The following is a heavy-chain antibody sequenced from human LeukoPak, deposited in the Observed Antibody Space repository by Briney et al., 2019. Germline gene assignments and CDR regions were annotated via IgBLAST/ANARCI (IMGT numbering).Heavy chain of an antibody. D-gene: IGHD4-11*01. CDR3: AKEGYSIDY. CDR2: STGTGYST. CDR1: EFTFSNYA. J-gene: IGHJ4*02. Sequence: GGSLRLSCAASEFTFSNYAMSWVRQAPGKGLEWVSGSTGTGYSTYYADSVKGRFTISRDNSKSTLYLQMNSLRAEDTAVYYCAKEGYSIDYWGQGTLVTVSS. V-gene: IGHV3-23*01.